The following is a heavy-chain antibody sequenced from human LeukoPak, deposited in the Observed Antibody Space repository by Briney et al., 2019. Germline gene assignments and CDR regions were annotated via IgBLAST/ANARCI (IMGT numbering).Heavy chain of an antibody. D-gene: IGHD1-1*01. CDR2: ISSDGSNR. V-gene: IGHV3-30*18. Sequence: GGSLRLSCAASGFTFSSYGMHWVRQAPGKGLEWVAIISSDGSNRYYADSVKGRFTISRDNSKNTLYLQMNSLRAEDTAVYSCAKSPGGFYYGMDVWGQGTTVTVSS. CDR1: GFTFSSYG. CDR3: AKSPGGFYYGMDV. J-gene: IGHJ6*02.